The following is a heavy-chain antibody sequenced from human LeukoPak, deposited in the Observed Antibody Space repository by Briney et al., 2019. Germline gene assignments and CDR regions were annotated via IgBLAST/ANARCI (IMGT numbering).Heavy chain of an antibody. CDR1: GFSFSAYI. V-gene: IGHV3-64*01. Sequence: GGSLRLSCVASGFSFSAYIMHWVRQAPGKGLEYVSAIRSDGSSTFYPNSVKGRFTISRDNSKSTLYLQMGSLRAEDTAVYYCTRRYGGHSGWAGYHNSWGQGTLVTVSS. J-gene: IGHJ4*02. CDR3: TRRYGGHSGWAGYHNS. CDR2: IRSDGSST. D-gene: IGHD6-19*01.